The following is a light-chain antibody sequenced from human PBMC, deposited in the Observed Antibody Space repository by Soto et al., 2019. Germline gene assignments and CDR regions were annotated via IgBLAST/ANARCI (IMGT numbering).Light chain of an antibody. V-gene: IGLV2-8*01. CDR2: EVS. CDR3: SSYAGSNNYV. CDR1: SSDVGGYNY. J-gene: IGLJ1*01. Sequence: QSALTQPPSASGSPGQSVTISCTGTSSDVGGYNYVSWYQQHPGKAPKLMIYEVSKRPQGVPDRFSGSKSGNTASRTVSGLQAEDEGDYYCSSYAGSNNYVFGTGTKVTVL.